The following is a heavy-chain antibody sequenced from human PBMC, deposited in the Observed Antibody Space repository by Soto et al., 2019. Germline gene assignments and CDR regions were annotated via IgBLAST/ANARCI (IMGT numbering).Heavy chain of an antibody. D-gene: IGHD2-21*02. CDR3: AKGGYAGDYYGGGYFYS. Sequence: QVQLVESGGGVVQPGRSLRLSCAASGFTFTTYAMHWVRQAPGKGLEWVTLISYDGSNNFYADSVKGRFTISRDNSENTLYLQMNSLRAEDTAVYYCAKGGYAGDYYGGGYFYSWGQGTLVTVSS. J-gene: IGHJ5*01. V-gene: IGHV3-30*18. CDR2: ISYDGSNN. CDR1: GFTFTTYA.